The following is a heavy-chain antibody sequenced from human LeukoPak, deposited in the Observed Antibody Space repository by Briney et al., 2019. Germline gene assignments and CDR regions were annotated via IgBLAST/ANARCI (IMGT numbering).Heavy chain of an antibody. CDR2: INHSGGT. J-gene: IGHJ4*02. D-gene: IGHD5-24*01. Sequence: ASETLSLTCAVYGGSFSGYYWSWIRQPPGKGLEWIGEINHSGGTKYNPSLKSRVTISVDTSKNQFSLNLRSVTAADTAVYYCTGELARTTVHYWGQGTLVTVSS. CDR1: GGSFSGYY. V-gene: IGHV4-34*01. CDR3: TGELARTTVHY.